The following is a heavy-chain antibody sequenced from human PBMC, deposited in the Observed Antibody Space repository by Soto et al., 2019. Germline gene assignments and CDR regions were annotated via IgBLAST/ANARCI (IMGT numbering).Heavy chain of an antibody. Sequence: GASVKVSCKASGYTFTSYYMHWVRQAPGKGLEWMGIINPSGGSTSYAQKFQGRVTMTRDTSTSTVYMELSSLRSEDTAVYYCARLAYCGGDCYQGGEYFQHWGQGTLVTVSS. D-gene: IGHD2-21*02. J-gene: IGHJ1*01. CDR2: INPSGGST. CDR3: ARLAYCGGDCYQGGEYFQH. CDR1: GYTFTSYY. V-gene: IGHV1-46*03.